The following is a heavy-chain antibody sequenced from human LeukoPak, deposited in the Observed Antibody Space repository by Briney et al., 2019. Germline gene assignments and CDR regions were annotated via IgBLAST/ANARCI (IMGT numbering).Heavy chain of an antibody. Sequence: GGSLRLSCAASGFTFSSYWMHWVRQAPGKGLVWVSRINSDGSSTSYADSVKGRFSISRDNSKNTLYLQMNSLRAEDTAVYYCARGPWASGTQITSLDLWGRGTLVTVSS. CDR2: INSDGSST. J-gene: IGHJ2*01. V-gene: IGHV3-74*01. CDR3: ARGPWASGTQITSLDL. CDR1: GFTFSSYW. D-gene: IGHD3-10*01.